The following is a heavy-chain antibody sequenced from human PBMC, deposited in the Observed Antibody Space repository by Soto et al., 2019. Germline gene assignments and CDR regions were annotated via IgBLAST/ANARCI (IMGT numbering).Heavy chain of an antibody. J-gene: IGHJ3*02. Sequence: ASVKVSCKASGYTFTSYYMHWVRQAPGQGLEWMGIINPSGGSTSYAQKFQGRVTMTRDTSTSTVYMELSRLRSDDTAVYYCARVVLTAKTANDAFDIWGQGTMVT. CDR3: ARVVLTAKTANDAFDI. CDR2: INPSGGST. D-gene: IGHD2-21*02. CDR1: GYTFTSYY. V-gene: IGHV1-46*01.